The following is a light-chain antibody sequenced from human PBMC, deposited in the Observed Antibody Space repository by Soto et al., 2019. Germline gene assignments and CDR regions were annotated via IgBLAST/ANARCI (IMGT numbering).Light chain of an antibody. CDR2: EVN. V-gene: IGLV2-8*01. Sequence: QSALTQPPSASGSPGQSVTISCTGTSSDISNYNYVSWYQQLPGKAPKLLIYEVNKRPSEVPERFSGSKSANTASLTVSGLRNEDEADYYCSSYAGRNIVIFGGGTTADRP. CDR3: SSYAGRNIVI. CDR1: SSDISNYNY. J-gene: IGLJ2*01.